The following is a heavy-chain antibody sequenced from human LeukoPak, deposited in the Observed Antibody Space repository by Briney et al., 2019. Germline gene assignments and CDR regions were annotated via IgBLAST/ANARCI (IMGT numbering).Heavy chain of an antibody. CDR1: GGSISSYY. CDR3: ARHHYDSSGYLRNFDY. V-gene: IGHV4-59*08. CDR2: IYYSGST. J-gene: IGHJ4*02. D-gene: IGHD3-22*01. Sequence: SETLSLTCTVSGGSISSYYWSWIRQPPGKGLEWIGYIYYSGSTNYNPSLKSRVTISVDTSKNQFSLKVSSVTAADTAVYYCARHHYDSSGYLRNFDYWGQGTLVTVSS.